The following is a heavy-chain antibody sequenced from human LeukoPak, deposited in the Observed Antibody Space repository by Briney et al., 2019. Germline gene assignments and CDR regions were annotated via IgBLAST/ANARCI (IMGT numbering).Heavy chain of an antibody. CDR3: AKGESAMIVVVLNY. CDR1: GFIFNKYW. Sequence: GGSLRLSCTASGFIFNKYWMSWVRQAPGKGLEWVSAISGSGGSTYYADSVKGRFTISRDNSKNTLYLQMNSLRAEDTAVYYCAKGESAMIVVVLNYWGQGTLVTVSS. CDR2: ISGSGGST. J-gene: IGHJ4*02. V-gene: IGHV3-23*01. D-gene: IGHD3-22*01.